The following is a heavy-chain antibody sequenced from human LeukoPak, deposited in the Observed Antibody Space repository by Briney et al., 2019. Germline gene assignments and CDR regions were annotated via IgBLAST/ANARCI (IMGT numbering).Heavy chain of an antibody. J-gene: IGHJ4*02. V-gene: IGHV1-3*01. CDR3: ARDIWFGESTDDY. Sequence: GASVKVSCKASGYTFTSYAMHWVRQAPGQRLEWMGWINAGNGNTKYSQKLQGRVTITRDTSASTAYMELSSLRSEDTAVYYCARDIWFGESTDDYWGQGTLVTVSS. CDR2: INAGNGNT. D-gene: IGHD3-10*01. CDR1: GYTFTSYA.